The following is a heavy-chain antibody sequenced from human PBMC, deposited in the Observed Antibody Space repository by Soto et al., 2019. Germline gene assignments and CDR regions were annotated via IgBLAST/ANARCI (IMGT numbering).Heavy chain of an antibody. Sequence: QVQLVQSGAEVKKPGASVKVSCKASGYTFTSYDINWVRQATGQGLEWMGWMNPNSGNTGYAQKFKGRATMTRNTSISTAYMELSSLRSEDTAVYYCAREYNWSQRFDPWGQGTLVPVSS. CDR2: MNPNSGNT. D-gene: IGHD1-20*01. CDR3: AREYNWSQRFDP. V-gene: IGHV1-8*01. J-gene: IGHJ5*02. CDR1: GYTFTSYD.